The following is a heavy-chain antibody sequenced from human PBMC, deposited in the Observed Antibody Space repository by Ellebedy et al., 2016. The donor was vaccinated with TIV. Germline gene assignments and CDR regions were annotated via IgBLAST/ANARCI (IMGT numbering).Heavy chain of an antibody. CDR2: IKQDGSEK. CDR3: ARAGGGGYSYAHLPEYYFDY. D-gene: IGHD5-18*01. CDR1: GFTFSSYW. V-gene: IGHV3-7*04. Sequence: GGSLRLSXAASGFTFSSYWMSWVRQAPGKGLEWVANIKQDGSEKYYVDSVKGRFTISRDNAKNSLYLQMNSLRAEDTAVYYCARAGGGGYSYAHLPEYYFDYWGQGTLVTVSS. J-gene: IGHJ4*02.